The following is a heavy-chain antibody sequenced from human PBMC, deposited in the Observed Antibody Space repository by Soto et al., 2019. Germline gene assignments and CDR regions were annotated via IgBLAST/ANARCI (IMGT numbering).Heavy chain of an antibody. Sequence: EVQLVDSGGGLVQPGGSLRLSCAASEFTFRSYWMHWVRQSPGKGLVWVSRISGDGSSTSYADSVKGRFTISRDNAKNTMNLQRDSLRAEDTAVYYCVRSLPGTYGAFDLWGQGTMVTVSS. D-gene: IGHD1-7*01. J-gene: IGHJ3*01. CDR1: EFTFRSYW. CDR2: ISGDGSST. V-gene: IGHV3-74*01. CDR3: VRSLPGTYGAFDL.